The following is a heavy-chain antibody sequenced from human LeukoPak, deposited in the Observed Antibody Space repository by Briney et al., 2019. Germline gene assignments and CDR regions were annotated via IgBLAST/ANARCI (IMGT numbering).Heavy chain of an antibody. D-gene: IGHD2-2*01. CDR3: AGLYPPLLVVVPAAMGNYFDY. CDR1: GYSISSGYY. J-gene: IGHJ4*02. V-gene: IGHV4-38-2*01. CDR2: ICHSGST. Sequence: SETLSLTCAVSGYSISSGYYWGWTRQPPGKGLEWIGSICHSGSTYYNPSLKSRVSISVDTSKNQFSLKLSSVTAADTAVYYCAGLYPPLLVVVPAAMGNYFDYWGQGTLVTVSS.